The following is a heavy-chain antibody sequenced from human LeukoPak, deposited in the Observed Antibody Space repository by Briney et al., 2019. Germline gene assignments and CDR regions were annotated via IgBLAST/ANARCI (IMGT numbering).Heavy chain of an antibody. V-gene: IGHV4-59*01. CDR2: IYYSGST. Sequence: PSETLSLTCTVSGGSISSYYWSWIRQPPGKGLEWIGCIYYSGSTNYNPSLKSRVTISVDTSKNQFSLKLSSVTAADTAVYYCARMGSSWYTPSYMDVWGKGTTVTVSS. D-gene: IGHD6-13*01. CDR3: ARMGSSWYTPSYMDV. J-gene: IGHJ6*03. CDR1: GGSISSYY.